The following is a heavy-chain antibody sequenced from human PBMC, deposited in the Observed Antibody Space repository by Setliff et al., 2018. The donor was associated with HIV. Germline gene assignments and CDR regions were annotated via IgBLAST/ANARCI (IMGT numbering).Heavy chain of an antibody. CDR3: ARGVAAAGMLMDV. V-gene: IGHV4-39*07. CDR2: IYYSGST. D-gene: IGHD6-13*01. J-gene: IGHJ6*03. CDR1: GGSISSSSYY. Sequence: PSETLSLTCTVSGGSISSSSYYWGWIRQPPGKGLEWIGSIYYSGSTYYNPSLKSRVTISADTSKNQFSLKLTSVSAADTAVYYCARGVAAAGMLMDVWGKGTTVTVSS.